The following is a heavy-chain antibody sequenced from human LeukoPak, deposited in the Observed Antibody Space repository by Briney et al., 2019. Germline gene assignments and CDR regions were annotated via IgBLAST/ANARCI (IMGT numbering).Heavy chain of an antibody. J-gene: IGHJ4*02. CDR2: IYYSGST. V-gene: IGHV4-59*08. CDR1: GGSISSYY. Sequence: PSETLSLTCTVSGGSISSYYWRWIRQPPGKGLEWVGYIYYSGSTNYNTSPKSRVTISVDTSKNQFSLKLSSVTAADTAVYYCARRKFSRFGESPFEYWGQGTLVTVSS. CDR3: ARRKFSRFGESPFEY. D-gene: IGHD3-10*01.